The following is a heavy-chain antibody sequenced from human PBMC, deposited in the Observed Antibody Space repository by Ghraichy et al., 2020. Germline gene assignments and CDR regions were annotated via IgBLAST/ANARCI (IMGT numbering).Heavy chain of an antibody. Sequence: LSLTCAASSFTFSSYWMSWVRQAPGKGLEWVANIKQDGSDIHYVDSVEGRFTISRDNAKNSLYLQMNSLRAEDTAVYYCARMSWYYFDYWGQGTLVTVSS. CDR1: SFTFSSYW. V-gene: IGHV3-7*03. J-gene: IGHJ4*02. CDR3: ARMSWYYFDY. CDR2: IKQDGSDI. D-gene: IGHD6-13*01.